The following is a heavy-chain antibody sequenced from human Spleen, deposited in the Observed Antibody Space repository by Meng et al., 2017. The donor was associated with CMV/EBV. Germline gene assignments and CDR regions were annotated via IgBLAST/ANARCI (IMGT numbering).Heavy chain of an antibody. CDR2: ISASSSYI. CDR1: GFTFNNYP. Sequence: GGSLRLSCAASGFTFNNYPMQWVRQAPGKGLEWVSSISASSSYIFYADSVKGRFTISRDNAKNSLYLQMNSLRAEDTAVYYCARVGVVPAAKSGMGYFDYWGQGTLVTVSS. CDR3: ARVGVVPAAKSGMGYFDY. V-gene: IGHV3-21*01. D-gene: IGHD2-2*01. J-gene: IGHJ4*02.